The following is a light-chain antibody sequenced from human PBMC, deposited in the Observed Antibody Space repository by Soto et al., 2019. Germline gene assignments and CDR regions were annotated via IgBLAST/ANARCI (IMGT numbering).Light chain of an antibody. CDR1: SGDIGGYNY. Sequence: QSVLTQPASVSGSPGQSITISCVGTSGDIGGYNYVSWYQHHPGKAPKLIIYDVTNRPSGVSNPFSGTKSGNTASLTISGLQPEDEADYYCSSYTTSNTRQIVFGTGTKVT. CDR2: DVT. V-gene: IGLV2-14*03. CDR3: SSYTTSNTRQIV. J-gene: IGLJ1*01.